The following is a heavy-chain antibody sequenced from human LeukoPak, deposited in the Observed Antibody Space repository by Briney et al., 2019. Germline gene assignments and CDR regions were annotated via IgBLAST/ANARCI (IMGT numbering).Heavy chain of an antibody. J-gene: IGHJ4*02. Sequence: SETLSLTCTVSGGSISSFHWSWIRQPAGKELEWIGRIYTSGCTNYNPPLKSRLTMSVDASKNQFSLKLGSVTAADTAVYYCARDVVAAAGTWDYWGQGTLVTVSS. CDR3: ARDVVAAAGTWDY. V-gene: IGHV4-4*07. CDR1: GGSISSFH. CDR2: IYTSGCT. D-gene: IGHD6-13*01.